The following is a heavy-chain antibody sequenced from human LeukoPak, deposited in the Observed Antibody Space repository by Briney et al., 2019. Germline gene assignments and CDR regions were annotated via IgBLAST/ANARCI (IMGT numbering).Heavy chain of an antibody. D-gene: IGHD3-16*01. Sequence: QPGGSLRLSCAASGFTFDDYALHWVRQVPGKGLEWVSSISWNSGSVGYAASVKGRFTISRDSAKNSLFLQMNSLRAEDTALYYCVKTARRLRLGEFDSWGQGTLVTVSS. CDR1: GFTFDDYA. V-gene: IGHV3-9*01. CDR3: VKTARRLRLGEFDS. CDR2: ISWNSGSV. J-gene: IGHJ5*01.